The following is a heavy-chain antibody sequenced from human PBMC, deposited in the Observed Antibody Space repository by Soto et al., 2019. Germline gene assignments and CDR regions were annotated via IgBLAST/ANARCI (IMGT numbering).Heavy chain of an antibody. V-gene: IGHV4-31*03. CDR1: GGSISSGGYY. CDR2: IYYSGST. CDR3: ARDRNSTIFGVVRDYGMDV. D-gene: IGHD3-3*01. Sequence: LSRTCTVSGGSISSGGYYWSWIRQHPGKGLEWIGYIYYSGSTYYNPSLKSRVTISVDTSKNQFSLKLSSVTAADTAVYYCARDRNSTIFGVVRDYGMDVWGQGTPVTVSS. J-gene: IGHJ6*02.